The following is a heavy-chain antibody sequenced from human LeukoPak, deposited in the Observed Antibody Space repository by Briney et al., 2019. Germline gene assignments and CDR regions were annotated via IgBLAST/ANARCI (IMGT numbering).Heavy chain of an antibody. CDR1: GFTFSNYA. Sequence: GGSLRLSCTASGFTFSNYAMSWVRQAPGKGLEWVSAISGSGDSTYYADPVKGRFTISRDNLKNTLYLQTYSLRAEDTAVYYCAKEDIVARKFDPWGQGTLVTVSS. CDR2: ISGSGDST. J-gene: IGHJ5*02. D-gene: IGHD5-12*01. CDR3: AKEDIVARKFDP. V-gene: IGHV3-23*01.